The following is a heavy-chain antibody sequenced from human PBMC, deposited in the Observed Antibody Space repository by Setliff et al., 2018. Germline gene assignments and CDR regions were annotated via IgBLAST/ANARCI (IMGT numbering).Heavy chain of an antibody. V-gene: IGHV1-46*01. J-gene: IGHJ4*02. Sequence: ASVKVSCKTSGDTFVSYYVHWVRQAPGQGLEWMGLIKPGIDTTTYAQKFQGRVTMTRDTSAKIVFMELNGLRSDDTAVYYCARDVTGTYNGRLEYWGLGTLVTVSS. CDR3: ARDVTGTYNGRLEY. CDR1: GDTFVSYY. D-gene: IGHD1-1*01. CDR2: IKPGIDTT.